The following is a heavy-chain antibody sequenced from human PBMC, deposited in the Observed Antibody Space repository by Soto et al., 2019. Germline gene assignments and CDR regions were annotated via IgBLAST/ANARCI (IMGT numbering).Heavy chain of an antibody. J-gene: IGHJ6*02. V-gene: IGHV1-46*01. CDR2: INPSGGST. D-gene: IGHD6-25*01. CDR3: ARGGRHSDYYYYYGMDV. Sequence: GASVKVSCKASRYTLTNFYIHWLRQAPGQGLEWMGVINPSGGSTTYPQKFQGRVTMTRDTSTSTVHMELITLRSEGTAVYYCARGGRHSDYYYYYGMDVWGQGTTVTVSS. CDR1: RYTLTNFY.